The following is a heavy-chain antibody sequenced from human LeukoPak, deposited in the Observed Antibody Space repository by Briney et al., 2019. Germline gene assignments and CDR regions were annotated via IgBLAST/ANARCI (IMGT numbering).Heavy chain of an antibody. CDR1: GFTFSSYW. V-gene: IGHV3-7*01. CDR3: ARDRGSSSWYVVHFQH. J-gene: IGHJ1*01. Sequence: QAGGSLRLSCAASGFTFSSYWMSWVRQAPGKGLEWVANIKQDGSEKYYVDSVKGRFTISRDNAKNSLYLQMNSLRAEDTAVYYCARDRGSSSWYVVHFQHWGQGTLVTVSS. D-gene: IGHD6-13*01. CDR2: IKQDGSEK.